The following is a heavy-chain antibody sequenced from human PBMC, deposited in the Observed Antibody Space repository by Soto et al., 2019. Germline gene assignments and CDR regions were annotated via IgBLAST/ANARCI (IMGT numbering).Heavy chain of an antibody. D-gene: IGHD3-3*01. V-gene: IGHV3-64D*06. CDR3: VKDRFVNY. Sequence: AGSLRLSCSASALNFNDYAMHSVRQPTANRLKYASSISSNGVSTYYADSAKGRFTISRDHSKNTLYLQMNSLRVEDTAVYYCVKDRFVNYWGQGALVTVSS. J-gene: IGHJ4*02. CDR2: ISSNGVST. CDR1: ALNFNDYA.